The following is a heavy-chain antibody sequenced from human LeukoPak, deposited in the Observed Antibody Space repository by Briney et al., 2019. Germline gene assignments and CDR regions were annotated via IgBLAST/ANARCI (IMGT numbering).Heavy chain of an antibody. V-gene: IGHV4-59*08. D-gene: IGHD2-2*01. J-gene: IGHJ6*03. CDR1: GGSISSYY. CDR2: IYYSGST. CDR3: ARLGYCSSTSCPRYYYYMDV. Sequence: SETLSLTCTVSGGSISSYYWSWIRQPPGKGLEWIGYIYYSGSTNYNPSLKSRVTISVDTSKNQFSLKLSSVTAADTAVYYCARLGYCSSTSCPRYYYYMDVWGKGTTVTISS.